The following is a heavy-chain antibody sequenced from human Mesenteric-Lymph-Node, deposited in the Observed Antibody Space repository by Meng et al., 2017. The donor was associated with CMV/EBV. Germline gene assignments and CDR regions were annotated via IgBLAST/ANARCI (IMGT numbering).Heavy chain of an antibody. D-gene: IGHD2-21*01. J-gene: IGHJ3*01. CDR3: AREGRECGGDCYDG. CDR1: VDSFNGYY. Sequence: SETLSLTCAVYVDSFNGYYWTWIRQPPGKGLEWIGEINHSGSTNYNPSLKSRVTISADTSKNQFTLKLSSVTAADTAVYYCAREGRECGGDCYDGWGQGTMVTVSS. CDR2: INHSGST. V-gene: IGHV4-34*01.